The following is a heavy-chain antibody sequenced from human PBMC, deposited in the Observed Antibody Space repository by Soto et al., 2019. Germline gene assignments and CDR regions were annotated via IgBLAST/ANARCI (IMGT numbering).Heavy chain of an antibody. D-gene: IGHD4-17*01. V-gene: IGHV1-18*04. J-gene: IGHJ1*01. CDR3: AMDYGDRPEYFKH. Sequence: QVQLVQSGPDLKRPGASMKVSCKASGYTFTSYGISLVRQAPGQGLEWMAWISPLKGRTQYSQKAQGRVTLSTDTSSNTAYMGMTTLRVDDTAVYYCAMDYGDRPEYFKHWGQGTLVTVS. CDR1: GYTFTSYG. CDR2: ISPLKGRT.